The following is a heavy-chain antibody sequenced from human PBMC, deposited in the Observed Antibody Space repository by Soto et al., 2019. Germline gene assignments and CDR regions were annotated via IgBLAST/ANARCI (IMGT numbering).Heavy chain of an antibody. CDR1: GLTVSSYA. V-gene: IGHV3-23*01. Sequence: PGGALRLSCAASGLTVSSYAMSWVRQSPGKGLEWVSAISGSGGSTYYADSVKGRFTISRDNSKNTLYLQMNRLRAEDTAVYYCAKDPYRRSPNYLDYWGQGTLVTVSS. J-gene: IGHJ4*02. CDR3: AKDPYRRSPNYLDY. CDR2: ISGSGGST.